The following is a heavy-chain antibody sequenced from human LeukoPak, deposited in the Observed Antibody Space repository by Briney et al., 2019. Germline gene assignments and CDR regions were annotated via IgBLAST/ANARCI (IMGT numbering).Heavy chain of an antibody. J-gene: IGHJ4*02. D-gene: IGHD1-26*01. V-gene: IGHV3-48*03. Sequence: GGSLTLSCAASGFTFSSYEMNWIRQAPGKGLEWVSHISSSGSTIYYADSVKGRFTISRDNAKNSLYLQMNSLRAEDTAVYYCASALGSVGATKDYWGQGTLVTVSS. CDR1: GFTFSSYE. CDR3: ASALGSVGATKDY. CDR2: ISSSGSTI.